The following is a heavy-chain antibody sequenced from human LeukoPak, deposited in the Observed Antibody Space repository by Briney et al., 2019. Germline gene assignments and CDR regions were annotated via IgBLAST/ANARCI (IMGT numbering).Heavy chain of an antibody. CDR3: AKVLGYSYGFGY. V-gene: IGHV3-23*01. Sequence: GGSLRLSCAASGFTFSSYAMSWVRQAPGKGLEWVSAISGSGGGTYYADSVKGRFTISRDNSKNTLYLQMNSLRAEDTAVYYCAKVLGYSYGFGYWGQGTLVTVSS. D-gene: IGHD5-18*01. J-gene: IGHJ4*02. CDR1: GFTFSSYA. CDR2: ISGSGGGT.